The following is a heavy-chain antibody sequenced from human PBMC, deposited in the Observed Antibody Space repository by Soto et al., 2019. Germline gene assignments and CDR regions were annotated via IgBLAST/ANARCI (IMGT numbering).Heavy chain of an antibody. V-gene: IGHV4-30-4*01. D-gene: IGHD3-10*01. CDR1: GGSISSGDYY. CDR2: IYYSGST. CDR3: ASVGSGSYYKWFSKHLYYYYYYGMDV. Sequence: PSETLSLTCTVSGGSISSGDYYWSWIRQPPGKGLEWIGYIYYSGSTYYNPSLKSRVTISVDTSKNQISLKLSSVTAADTAVYYCASVGSGSYYKWFSKHLYYYYYYGMDVWGKGTTVTVSS. J-gene: IGHJ6*04.